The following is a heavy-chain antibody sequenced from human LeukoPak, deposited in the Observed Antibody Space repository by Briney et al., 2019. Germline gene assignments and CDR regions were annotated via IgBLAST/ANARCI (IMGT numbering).Heavy chain of an antibody. J-gene: IGHJ3*02. CDR2: IRSDGST. CDR1: GFTVSSNY. D-gene: IGHD1-26*01. Sequence: GGSLRLSCTASGFTVSSNYMSWVGQAPGKGLEWVSVIRSDGSTNHADSVKGRFTISRDNSKNTLYLQVNNLRAEDTAMYYCARGMYSGMYNDAFDIWGQGTKVTVSS. V-gene: IGHV3-53*01. CDR3: ARGMYSGMYNDAFDI.